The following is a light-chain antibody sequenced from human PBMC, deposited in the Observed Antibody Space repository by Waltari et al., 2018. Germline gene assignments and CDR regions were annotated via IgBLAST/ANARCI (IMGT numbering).Light chain of an antibody. CDR1: NNDIGSYNL. V-gene: IGLV2-23*02. Sequence: QSALTQPASVSGSPGQSINISCTGTNNDIGSYNLVSWYQQHPGKAPKVIIFEVNKRPSGVSNRFSGSKSGNTASLTVSGLHPEDEADYYCCSYAGTPRVVFGGGTKLTVL. J-gene: IGLJ2*01. CDR3: CSYAGTPRVV. CDR2: EVN.